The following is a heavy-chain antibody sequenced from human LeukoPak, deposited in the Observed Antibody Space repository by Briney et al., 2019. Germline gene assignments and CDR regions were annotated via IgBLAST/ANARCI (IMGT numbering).Heavy chain of an antibody. V-gene: IGHV3-30*18. J-gene: IGHJ5*02. CDR2: ISYDGSKK. D-gene: IGHD6-19*01. Sequence: PGGSLRLSCAASGFTFSSYGMHWVRQAPGKGVEGVAVISYDGSKKYYADSVKGRFTIYRDNSKKTLYLQMNSLRAEDTAVYYCAKGDQWLVRGNWFDHWGQGTLVTVSS. CDR1: GFTFSSYG. CDR3: AKGDQWLVRGNWFDH.